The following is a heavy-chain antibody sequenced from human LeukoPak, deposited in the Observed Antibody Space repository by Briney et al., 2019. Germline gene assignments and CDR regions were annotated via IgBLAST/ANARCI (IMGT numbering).Heavy chain of an antibody. V-gene: IGHV4-39*07. CDR1: GGSISSSSYY. D-gene: IGHD6-6*01. Sequence: SETLSLTCTVSGGSISSSSYYWGWIRQPPGKGLEWIGSIYYSGSTYYNPSLKSRVTLSVDTSKNQVSLKLTSVSAADTAVYYCALRNGHSSSSGDYWGQGTLVTVSS. CDR2: IYYSGST. CDR3: ALRNGHSSSSGDY. J-gene: IGHJ4*02.